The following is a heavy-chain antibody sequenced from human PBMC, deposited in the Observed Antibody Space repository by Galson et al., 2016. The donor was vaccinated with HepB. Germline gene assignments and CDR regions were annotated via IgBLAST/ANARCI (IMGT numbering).Heavy chain of an antibody. CDR1: GFSFSNYY. V-gene: IGHV3-11*06. CDR2: ISSTSTYT. Sequence: SLRLSCAASGFSFSNYYMTWIRKAPGQGLEWISYISSTSTYTTYADSVQGRFTISRDNVKNSLYLQMNSLRAEDTAVYYCARDREVPSWSVFSFDFSYYGMDVWGQGTTVIVSS. CDR3: ARDREVPSWSVFSFDFSYYGMDV. J-gene: IGHJ6*02. D-gene: IGHD3-3*01.